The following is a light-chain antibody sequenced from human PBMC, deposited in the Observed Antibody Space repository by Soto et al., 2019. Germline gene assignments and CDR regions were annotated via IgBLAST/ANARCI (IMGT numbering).Light chain of an antibody. CDR3: RSYSTSYFYF. J-gene: IGLJ1*01. Sequence: QSLLTQADSVYGSPGQSLTISCTGTTSDIGFYEYVSWYQQYPGKAPKLLIYGVTIRPSGISNRFSGSKSGSTASLTISGLRDEDEADYYCRSYSTSYFYFFGSGTKVTVL. CDR2: GVT. V-gene: IGLV2-14*01. CDR1: TSDIGFYEY.